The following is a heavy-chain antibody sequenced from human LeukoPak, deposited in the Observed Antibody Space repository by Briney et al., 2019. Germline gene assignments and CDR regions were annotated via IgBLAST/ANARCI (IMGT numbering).Heavy chain of an antibody. CDR2: IKPSGGRT. Sequence: ASVKVSCKASGYTFTNYYIHWVRQAPGQGLEWMGIIKPSGGRTSNAQKFQGRVTMTRDLSTSTLYMELSSLRSEDTAVYYCARVRGGSPFDYWGQGTLVTVSS. J-gene: IGHJ4*02. CDR3: ARVRGGSPFDY. CDR1: GYTFTNYY. D-gene: IGHD1-26*01. V-gene: IGHV1-46*01.